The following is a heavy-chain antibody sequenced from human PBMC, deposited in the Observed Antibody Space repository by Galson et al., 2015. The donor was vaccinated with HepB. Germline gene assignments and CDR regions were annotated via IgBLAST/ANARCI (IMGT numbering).Heavy chain of an antibody. CDR1: GFTFTSAW. CDR2: IKSKRDDETT. V-gene: IGHV3-15*01. D-gene: IGHD6-6*01. J-gene: IGHJ4*02. CDR3: ATGYSSASHDGH. Sequence: SLRLSCAASGFTFTSAWMHWFRQVPGKGLEWVGLIKSKRDDETTDYAAPVKGRFTISRDDSKNTLYLQMNTLKTEDTAVYYCATGYSSASHDGHWGQGTLVIVSS.